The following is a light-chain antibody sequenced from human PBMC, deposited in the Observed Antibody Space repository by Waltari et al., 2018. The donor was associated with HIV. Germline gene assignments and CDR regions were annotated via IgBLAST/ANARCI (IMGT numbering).Light chain of an antibody. Sequence: SYVLTQPPSVSVAPAKTATITCGGNNIGSKSVHWYQQKPGQAPVLVIYYDDNRPSGIPERFSGSNSGNTATLTISRVEAGDEADYYCQVWDSSSDQYVVGTETKVTVL. V-gene: IGLV3-21*04. CDR3: QVWDSSSDQYV. CDR2: YDD. CDR1: NIGSKS. J-gene: IGLJ1*01.